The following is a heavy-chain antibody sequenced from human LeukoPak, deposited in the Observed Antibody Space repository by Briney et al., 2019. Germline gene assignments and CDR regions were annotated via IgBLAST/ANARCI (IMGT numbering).Heavy chain of an antibody. J-gene: IGHJ5*02. V-gene: IGHV1-69*13. D-gene: IGHD3-10*01. Sequence: ASVKVSCKASGGAFSSYAISWVRQAPGQGLGWMGGIIPIFGTANYAQKFQGRVTITADESTSTAYMELSSLRSEDTAVYYCARVAKGVRGVIYNWFDPWGQGTLVTVSS. CDR1: GGAFSSYA. CDR3: ARVAKGVRGVIYNWFDP. CDR2: IIPIFGTA.